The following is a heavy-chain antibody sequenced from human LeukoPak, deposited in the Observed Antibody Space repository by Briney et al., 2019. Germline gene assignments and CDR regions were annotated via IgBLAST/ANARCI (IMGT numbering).Heavy chain of an antibody. Sequence: ASAKVSCKASGYTFTSYDINWVRQATGQGLEWMGWMNPNSGNTGYAQKFQGRVTMTKNTSISTAYMELSSLRSEDTAVYYCARVTYYFGSGTFDYWGQGTLVSVSS. D-gene: IGHD3-10*01. CDR3: ARVTYYFGSGTFDY. J-gene: IGHJ4*02. CDR2: MNPNSGNT. CDR1: GYTFTSYD. V-gene: IGHV1-8*01.